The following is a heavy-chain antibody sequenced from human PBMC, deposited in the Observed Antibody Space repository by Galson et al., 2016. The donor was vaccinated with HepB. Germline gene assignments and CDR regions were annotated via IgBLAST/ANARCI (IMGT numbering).Heavy chain of an antibody. V-gene: IGHV3-23*01. CDR1: GFTFSKFA. D-gene: IGHD1-26*01. CDR3: AKDAGLLDWYFDL. J-gene: IGHJ2*01. Sequence: SLRLSCAASGFTFSKFAMTWVRQAPGKGLQWVATIANSGYSTYYADSVKGRFTISRDNSKKTLNLQMNSLRAEDTAMYYCAKDAGLLDWYFDLWGRGTLVTVSS. CDR2: IANSGYST.